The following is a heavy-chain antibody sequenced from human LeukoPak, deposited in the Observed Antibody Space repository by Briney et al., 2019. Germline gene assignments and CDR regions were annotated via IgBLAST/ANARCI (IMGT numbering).Heavy chain of an antibody. Sequence: PSETLYLTCTVSGGSISSYYWSWIRQPPGKGLEWIGYIYYSGSTNYNPSLKSRVTISVDTSKNQFSLMLSSVTAADTAVYYCAREGDSNLYYYYMDVWGKGTTVTVSS. CDR3: AREGDSNLYYYYMDV. J-gene: IGHJ6*03. CDR1: GGSISSYY. D-gene: IGHD4-11*01. V-gene: IGHV4-59*01. CDR2: IYYSGST.